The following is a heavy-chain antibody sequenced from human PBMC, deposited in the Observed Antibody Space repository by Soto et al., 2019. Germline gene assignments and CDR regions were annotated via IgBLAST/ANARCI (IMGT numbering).Heavy chain of an antibody. J-gene: IGHJ4*02. V-gene: IGHV5-10-1*01. Sequence: GESLKISCNASGYNFISYWINWVRQKPGKGLEWMGRIDPSDSYTNYSPSFQGHVTISADKSISTAYLQWSSLKASDTAMYYCTKQGGHKPIDDWGQGTLVTVSS. D-gene: IGHD3-16*01. CDR2: IDPSDSYT. CDR1: GYNFISYW. CDR3: TKQGGHKPIDD.